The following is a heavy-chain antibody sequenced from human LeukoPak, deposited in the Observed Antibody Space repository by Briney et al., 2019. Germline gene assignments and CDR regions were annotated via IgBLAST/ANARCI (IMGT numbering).Heavy chain of an antibody. J-gene: IGHJ6*03. D-gene: IGHD3-3*01. CDR1: GGSFSGYY. CDR3: ARAYDFWSGYSNQRYYYYMDV. V-gene: IGHV4-34*01. Sequence: SETLSLTCAVYGGSFSGYYWSWIRQPPGKGLEWIGEINHSGSTNYNPSLKSRVTISVDTSKNQFSLKLSSVTAADTAVYYCARAYDFWSGYSNQRYYYYMDVWGKGTTVTVSS. CDR2: INHSGST.